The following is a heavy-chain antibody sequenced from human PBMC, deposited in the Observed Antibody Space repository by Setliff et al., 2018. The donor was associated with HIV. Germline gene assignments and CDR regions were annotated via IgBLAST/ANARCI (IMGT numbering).Heavy chain of an antibody. Sequence: GASVMVSCKASGYTFTSYDINWVRQATGHGLEWMGWINPYSGNTGYAQKFQGRVTMTRETSTSTAYLELSNLRAEDTAVYYCVRGIYDSSGFWYPHGDSWGQGTLVTVSS. J-gene: IGHJ5*01. CDR3: VRGIYDSSGFWYPHGDS. CDR2: INPYSGNT. CDR1: GYTFTSYD. V-gene: IGHV1-8*01. D-gene: IGHD3-22*01.